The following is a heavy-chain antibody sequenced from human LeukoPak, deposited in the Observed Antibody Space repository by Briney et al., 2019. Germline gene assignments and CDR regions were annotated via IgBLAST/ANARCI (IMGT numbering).Heavy chain of an antibody. CDR1: GFTFSSYS. CDR3: ARAYSSGYDSSGYYED. D-gene: IGHD3-22*01. V-gene: IGHV3-53*01. J-gene: IGHJ4*02. CDR2: IYSGGST. Sequence: PGGSLRLSCAASGFTFSSYSMNWVRQAPGKGLEWVSVIYSGGSTYYADSVKGRFTISRDNSKNTLYLQMNSLRAEDTAVYYCARAYSSGYDSSGYYEDWGQGTLVTVSS.